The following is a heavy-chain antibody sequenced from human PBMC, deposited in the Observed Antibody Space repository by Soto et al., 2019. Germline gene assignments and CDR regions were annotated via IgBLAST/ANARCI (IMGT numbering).Heavy chain of an antibody. CDR3: ARINSSGVGGNAFDI. Sequence: AETQALTWAVYGGSCSGYYWSWSRQPPGKGLEWGGEINHSGSTNYNPSLKSRVTISVDTSKNQLSLKLSPVTDEDTAVYYCARINSSGVGGNAFDIWGQGTMVT. CDR2: INHSGST. D-gene: IGHD6-19*01. V-gene: IGHV4-34*01. CDR1: GGSCSGYY. J-gene: IGHJ3*02.